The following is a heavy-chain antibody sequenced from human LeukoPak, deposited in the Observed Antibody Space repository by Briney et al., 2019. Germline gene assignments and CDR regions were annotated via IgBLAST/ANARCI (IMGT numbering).Heavy chain of an antibody. CDR2: ISYDGVYK. V-gene: IGHV3-30*14. D-gene: IGHD5-24*01. Sequence: GGSLRLSCAASGFTFRNYAIHWVRQTPDKGLEWVAVISYDGVYKNYADSVKGRFTISRDDPKNTLYLQMNSLRTGDTGLYYCARDEFDGYNLGPSIYWGQGTLVTVSS. J-gene: IGHJ4*02. CDR3: ARDEFDGYNLGPSIY. CDR1: GFTFRNYA.